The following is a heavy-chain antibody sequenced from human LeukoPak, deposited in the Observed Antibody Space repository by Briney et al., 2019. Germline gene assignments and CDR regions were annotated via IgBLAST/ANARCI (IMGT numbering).Heavy chain of an antibody. CDR3: ARGGVHYDFWSGYYYYYYMDV. V-gene: IGHV1-2*02. CDR1: GYTFTGYY. D-gene: IGHD3-3*01. Sequence: ASVKVSCKASGYTFTGYYMHWVRQAPGQGLEWMGWINPNSGGTNYAQKFQGRVTMTRDTSISTAYMEPSRLRSDDTAVYYCARGGVHYDFWSGYYYYYYMDVWGKGTTVTVSS. J-gene: IGHJ6*03. CDR2: INPNSGGT.